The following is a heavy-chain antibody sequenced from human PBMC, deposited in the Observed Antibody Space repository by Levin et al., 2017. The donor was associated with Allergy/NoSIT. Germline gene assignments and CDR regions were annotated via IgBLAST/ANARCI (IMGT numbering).Heavy chain of an antibody. J-gene: IGHJ3*02. D-gene: IGHD1-26*01. CDR1: GFTFSSYA. CDR2: ISGSGGST. V-gene: IGHV3-23*01. CDR3: AKGKQQIVGDTDRDAFDI. Sequence: GGSLRLSCAASGFTFSSYAMSWVRQAPGKGLEWVSAISGSGGSTYYADSVKGRFTISRDNSKNTLYLQMNSLRAEDTAVYYCAKGKQQIVGDTDRDAFDIWGQGTMVTVSS.